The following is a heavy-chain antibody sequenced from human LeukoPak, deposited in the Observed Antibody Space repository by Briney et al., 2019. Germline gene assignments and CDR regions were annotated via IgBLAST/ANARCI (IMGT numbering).Heavy chain of an antibody. CDR1: GFTFSSNW. CDR2: INPDGSDT. V-gene: IGHV3-74*01. Sequence: GGSLRLSCAASGFTFSSNWMHWIRQVPGEGLMWVARINPDGSDTSYADSVKGRFTISRDNAKNTLYLQMNSLRVEDTALYYCTRDTFGARDYWGQGTLVTVSS. CDR3: TRDTFGARDY. D-gene: IGHD3-10*01. J-gene: IGHJ4*02.